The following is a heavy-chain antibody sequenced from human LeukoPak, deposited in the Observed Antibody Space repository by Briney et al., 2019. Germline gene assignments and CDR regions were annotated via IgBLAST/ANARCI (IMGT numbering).Heavy chain of an antibody. Sequence: ASVKVSCKASGYTFTSYGISWVRQAPGQGLEWMGMINPSGGSTSYAQKFQGRVTMTTDTSTSTAYMELRSLRSDDTAVYYCARERSGEFDYWGQGTLVTVSS. CDR3: ARERSGEFDY. CDR1: GYTFTSYG. V-gene: IGHV1-18*01. CDR2: INPSGGST. J-gene: IGHJ4*02. D-gene: IGHD3-3*01.